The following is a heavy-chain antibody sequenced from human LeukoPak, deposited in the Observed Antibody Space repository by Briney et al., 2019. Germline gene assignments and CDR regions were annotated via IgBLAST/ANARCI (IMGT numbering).Heavy chain of an antibody. CDR3: ARDYMIRGMDV. CDR2: VYSNNST. V-gene: IGHV3-53*04. Sequence: GGSLRLSCAASGFTVNRTYMSWVRQAPGKGLEWVAVVYSNNSTYYADSVKGRFTISRHSSKNTLLLQMNSLRAEDTAMYYCARDYMIRGMDVWGQGTTVTVSS. D-gene: IGHD3-16*01. J-gene: IGHJ6*02. CDR1: GFTVNRTY.